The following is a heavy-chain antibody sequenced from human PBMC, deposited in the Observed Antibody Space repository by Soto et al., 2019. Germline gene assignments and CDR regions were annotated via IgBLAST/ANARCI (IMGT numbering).Heavy chain of an antibody. Sequence: SVKVSCKASGGTFSSYAISWVRQAPGQGLEWMGGIIPIFGTANYAQKFQGRVTITADESASTAYMELSSLRSEDTAVYYCARIAAAGTWWFDPWGQGTLVTVSS. CDR2: IIPIFGTA. V-gene: IGHV1-69*13. J-gene: IGHJ5*02. CDR3: ARIAAAGTWWFDP. CDR1: GGTFSSYA. D-gene: IGHD6-13*01.